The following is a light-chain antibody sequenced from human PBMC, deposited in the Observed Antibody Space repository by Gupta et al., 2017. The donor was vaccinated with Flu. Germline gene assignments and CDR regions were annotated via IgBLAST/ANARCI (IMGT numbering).Light chain of an antibody. CDR2: DAS. CDR1: QSVSSY. V-gene: IGKV3-11*01. Sequence: VLTQSPATLSLSPGERATLSCRASQSVSSYLAWYQQKPGQAPRLLIYDASNRATGIPARFSGSGSGTDFTLTISSLEPEDVAVYYCQQRSNWLITFGQGTRLEIK. CDR3: QQRSNWLIT. J-gene: IGKJ5*01.